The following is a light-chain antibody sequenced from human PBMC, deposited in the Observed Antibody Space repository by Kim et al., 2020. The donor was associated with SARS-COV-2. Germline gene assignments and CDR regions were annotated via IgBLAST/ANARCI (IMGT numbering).Light chain of an antibody. Sequence: DIQLTKSTSFLSDSVGDRVNINCRASQGISSYLAWYQQKPGKDPKLLIYAASTLQSGVPSRFSGSGSGTEFTLTISSLQPEDFATYYGAHFNSYPRLSFCGGTKVDIK. V-gene: IGKV1-9*01. CDR1: QGISSY. CDR2: AAS. CDR3: AHFNSYPRLS. J-gene: IGKJ4*01.